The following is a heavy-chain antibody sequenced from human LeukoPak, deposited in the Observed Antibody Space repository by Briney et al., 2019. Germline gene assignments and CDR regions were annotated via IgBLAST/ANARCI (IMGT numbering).Heavy chain of an antibody. CDR2: ISSDSRII. V-gene: IGHV3-48*02. Sequence: GGSLRLSCAASGFTFSTYNMNWVRQAPGKGLEWVSFISSDSRIIYYADPVKGRFTVSRDNAKNSLYLQMNSLRDEDTAVYYCARNPAGIGDYWGQGTLVTVSS. J-gene: IGHJ4*02. D-gene: IGHD1-26*01. CDR1: GFTFSTYN. CDR3: ARNPAGIGDY.